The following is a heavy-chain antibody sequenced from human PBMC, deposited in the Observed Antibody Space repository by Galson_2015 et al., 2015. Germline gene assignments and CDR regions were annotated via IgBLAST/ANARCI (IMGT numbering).Heavy chain of an antibody. CDR3: VKDSFWWPTLDLDY. CDR2: ISASGGST. Sequence: SLRLSCAASGFTFSSYAMSWVRQAPGKGLEWVSGISASGGSTNDADSVKGRFTISRDNSKSTLYLQMNSLRAEDTAVYHCVKDSFWWPTLDLDYWGQGTLVTVSS. CDR1: GFTFSSYA. J-gene: IGHJ4*02. D-gene: IGHD2-8*02. V-gene: IGHV3-23*01.